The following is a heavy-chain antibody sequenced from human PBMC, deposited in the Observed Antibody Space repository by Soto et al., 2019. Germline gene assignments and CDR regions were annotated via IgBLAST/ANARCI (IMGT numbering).Heavy chain of an antibody. CDR2: ISYDGSNK. V-gene: IGHV3-30-3*01. Sequence: PGRSLRLSCAASGFTFSSYAMHWVRQAPGKGLEWVAVISYDGSNKYYADSVKGRFTISRDNSKNTLYLQMNSLRAEDTAVYYCARAQVEPTLFIYRFDVWGQGTMVTVSS. CDR3: ARAQVEPTLFIYRFDV. J-gene: IGHJ4*02. D-gene: IGHD2-15*01. CDR1: GFTFSSYA.